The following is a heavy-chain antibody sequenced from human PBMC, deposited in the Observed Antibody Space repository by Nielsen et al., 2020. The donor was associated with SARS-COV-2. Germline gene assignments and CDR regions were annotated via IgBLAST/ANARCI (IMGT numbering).Heavy chain of an antibody. D-gene: IGHD6-19*01. CDR2: ISYDGSNK. CDR3: AKEYSSGWYYYYGMDV. Sequence: GESLKISCAASGFTFSSYGMHWVRQAPGKGLEWVAVISYDGSNKYYADSVKGRFTISRDNSKNTLYLQMNSLRAEDTAVYYCAKEYSSGWYYYYGMDVWGQGTTVTVSS. J-gene: IGHJ6*02. V-gene: IGHV3-30*18. CDR1: GFTFSSYG.